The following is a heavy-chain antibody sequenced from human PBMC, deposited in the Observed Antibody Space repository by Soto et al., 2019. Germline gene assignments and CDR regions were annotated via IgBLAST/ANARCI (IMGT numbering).Heavy chain of an antibody. CDR3: AKDLSKGIAVAGTFDY. Sequence: ESGGGVVQPGRSLRLSCAASGFTFSSYGMHWVRQAPGKGLEWVAVISYDGSNKYYADSVKGRFTISRDNSKNTLYLQMNSLRAEDTAVYYCAKDLSKGIAVAGTFDYWGQGTLVTVSS. CDR1: GFTFSSYG. J-gene: IGHJ4*02. CDR2: ISYDGSNK. V-gene: IGHV3-30*18. D-gene: IGHD6-19*01.